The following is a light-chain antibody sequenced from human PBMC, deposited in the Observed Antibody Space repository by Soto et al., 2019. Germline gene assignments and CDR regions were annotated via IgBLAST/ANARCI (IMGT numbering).Light chain of an antibody. CDR1: SSDVGSYNF. CDR3: FSHRGGDSHV. CDR2: EGT. Sequence: QSALTQPASVSGSPGQSITISCTGTSSDVGSYNFVSWYQQHPGKAPKVIIYEGTKRPSGVSNRFSGSKSGNTASLTISGLQAEDEADYYCFSHRGGDSHVFGTGTKLTVL. V-gene: IGLV2-23*01. J-gene: IGLJ1*01.